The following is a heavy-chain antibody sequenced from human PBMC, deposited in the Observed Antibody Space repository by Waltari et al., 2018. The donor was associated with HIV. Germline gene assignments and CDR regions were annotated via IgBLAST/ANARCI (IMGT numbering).Heavy chain of an antibody. CDR2: IYYSGST. CDR3: ARGFVGRYSGHDYVWDY. J-gene: IGHJ4*02. D-gene: IGHD5-12*01. CDR1: GDSITSGNFY. Sequence: QVQLQESGPGLVKPSQTLSLTCTVSGDSITSGNFYWTWLRQHPEKGLEWIAHIYYSGSTYSNPSLMTRIDISLDTSMNHFSLNLTSVTAADTAVYYCARGFVGRYSGHDYVWDYWGQGILVTVSS. V-gene: IGHV4-31*03.